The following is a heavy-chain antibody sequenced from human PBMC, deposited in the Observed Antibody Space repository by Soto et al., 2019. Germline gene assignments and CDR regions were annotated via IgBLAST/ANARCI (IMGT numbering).Heavy chain of an antibody. V-gene: IGHV3-11*01. CDR1: GFTFKDFC. CDR2: ISSGGTTI. D-gene: IGHD3-10*02. J-gene: IGHJ3*02. Sequence: QVQLVESGGGLVKPGGSLRLSCAVSGFTFKDFCMGWIRQAPGKGLEWVSYISSGGTTIYYADSVKGRFTSSRDNAKNYLYLQMNILRAEDTAVYYCARDLQALLFPDVFDIWGQGTMVTVSS. CDR3: ARDLQALLFPDVFDI.